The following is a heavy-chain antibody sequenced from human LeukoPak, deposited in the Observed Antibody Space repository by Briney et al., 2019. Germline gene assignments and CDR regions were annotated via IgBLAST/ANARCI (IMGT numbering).Heavy chain of an antibody. Sequence: GGSLRLSCAASGFTFSSYAMHWVRQAPGKGLEWVSSISSSSSYIYYADSVKGRFTISRDNAKNSLYLQMNSLRAEDTAVYYCARGDYGDSFFDAFDIWGQGTMVTVSP. J-gene: IGHJ3*02. V-gene: IGHV3-21*01. CDR2: ISSSSSYI. D-gene: IGHD4-17*01. CDR1: GFTFSSYA. CDR3: ARGDYGDSFFDAFDI.